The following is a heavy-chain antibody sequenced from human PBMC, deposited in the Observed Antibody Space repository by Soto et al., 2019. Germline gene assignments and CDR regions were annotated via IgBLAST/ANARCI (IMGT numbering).Heavy chain of an antibody. V-gene: IGHV3-30*18. CDR3: AKDLLRPGRAYGMDV. J-gene: IGHJ6*02. CDR2: ISYAGSNK. D-gene: IGHD6-6*01. Sequence: QVQLVESGGGVVQPGRSLRLSCAASGFTFSSYGMHWVRQAPGKGLEWVAVISYAGSNKYYADSVKGRFTISRDNSKNTLYLQMNSLRAEYTAVYYCAKDLLRPGRAYGMDVWGQGTTVTVSS. CDR1: GFTFSSYG.